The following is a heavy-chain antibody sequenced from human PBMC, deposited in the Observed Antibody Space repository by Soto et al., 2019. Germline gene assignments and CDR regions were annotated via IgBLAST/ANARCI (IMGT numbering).Heavy chain of an antibody. CDR1: GFTFISYG. CDR2: ITTTGRNT. J-gene: IGHJ5*02. Sequence: EMQLLESGGGLVQPGGSLRLSCAASGFTFISYGMTWVRQAPGKGLEWVSGITTTGRNTYYAESVKGRFTISRDNSKNVGYLQMNSLRAEDTAVYYCAMGAAAAGTDWFDAWGQGTLVIVSS. V-gene: IGHV3-23*01. D-gene: IGHD6-13*01. CDR3: AMGAAAAGTDWFDA.